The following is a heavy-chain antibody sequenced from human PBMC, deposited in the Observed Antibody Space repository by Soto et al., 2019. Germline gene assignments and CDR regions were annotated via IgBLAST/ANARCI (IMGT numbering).Heavy chain of an antibody. CDR3: ARANRRIAVAGPLDY. J-gene: IGHJ4*02. D-gene: IGHD6-19*01. V-gene: IGHV1-69*01. CDR1: GGTFSSYA. CDR2: SIPIFGTA. Sequence: QVQLVQSGAEVKKPGSSVKVSCKASGGTFSSYAISWVRQAPGQGLEWMGGSIPIFGTANYAQKSQGRVTITAGESTSTGYMELSSLRSEDTAVYYCARANRRIAVAGPLDYWGQGTLVTVSS.